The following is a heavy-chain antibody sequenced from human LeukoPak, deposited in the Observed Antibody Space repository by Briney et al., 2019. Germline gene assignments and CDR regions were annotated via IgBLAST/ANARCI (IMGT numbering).Heavy chain of an antibody. D-gene: IGHD3-3*01. CDR1: GGSFSGYY. V-gene: IGHV4-34*01. CDR3: ARGGYDFWSGYYTSRFDP. Sequence: PSETLSLTCAVYGGSFSGYYWSWIRQPPGKGLEWIGEINHSGSTNYNPSLKSRVTISVDTSKNQSSLKLSSVTAADTAVYYCARGGYDFWSGYYTSRFDPWGQGTLVTVSS. CDR2: INHSGST. J-gene: IGHJ5*02.